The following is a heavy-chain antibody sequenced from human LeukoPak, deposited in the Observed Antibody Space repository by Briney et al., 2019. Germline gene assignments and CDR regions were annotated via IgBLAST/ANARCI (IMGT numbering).Heavy chain of an antibody. V-gene: IGHV3-21*04. D-gene: IGHD3-22*01. CDR2: ISSSSSYI. Sequence: GGSLRLSCAASGFTFSSYSMNWVRQAPGKGLEWVSSISSSSSYIYYADSVKGRFTISRDNSKNTLYLQMNSLRAEDTAVYYCAKDYDSSGYYYRFGYYFDYWGQGTLVTVSS. CDR1: GFTFSSYS. CDR3: AKDYDSSGYYYRFGYYFDY. J-gene: IGHJ4*02.